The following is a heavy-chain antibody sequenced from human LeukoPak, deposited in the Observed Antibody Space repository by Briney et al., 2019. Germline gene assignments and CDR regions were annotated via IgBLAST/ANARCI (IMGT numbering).Heavy chain of an antibody. D-gene: IGHD3-10*01. J-gene: IGHJ1*01. CDR2: IYPGDSDT. Sequence: GESLKISCKASGYTFTSYWIGWVRQMPGKGLEWMGIIYPGDSDTRYSPSFQGQVSFSSDKSISTAYLQWSSLKASDTAMYYCASQTGQETGYFHHWGQGTLVTVSS. CDR1: GYTFTSYW. V-gene: IGHV5-51*01. CDR3: ASQTGQETGYFHH.